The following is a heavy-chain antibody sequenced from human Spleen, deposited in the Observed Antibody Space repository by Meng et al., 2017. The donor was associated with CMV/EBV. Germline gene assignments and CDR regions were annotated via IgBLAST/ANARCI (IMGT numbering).Heavy chain of an antibody. CDR1: GFTFSNCW. CDR3: GRDMDV. V-gene: IGHV3-7*01. Sequence: GESLKISCAASGFTFSNCWMSWVRQAPGKALEWVANINQDGSQRNYVDSVKGRFTISRDNAKNSMYLQMNSLRVEDTAVYYCGRDMDVWGQGTTVTVSS. J-gene: IGHJ6*02. CDR2: INQDGSQR.